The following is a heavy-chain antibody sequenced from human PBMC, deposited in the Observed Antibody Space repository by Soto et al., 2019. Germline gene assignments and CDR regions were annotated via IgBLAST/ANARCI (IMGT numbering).Heavy chain of an antibody. CDR3: AQEAVAGPYYYYYGMDV. V-gene: IGHV3-23*01. D-gene: IGHD6-19*01. CDR2: ISGRGGST. Sequence: EVQLLESGGGLVQPGGSLRLSCAAAGFSFSSYAMSWVRQAPGKGLVWVSGISGRGGSTYYADSVKGRFAISRDKAKNTLYQQINSLRTEDTAVYYCAQEAVAGPYYYYYGMDVWDQGTTVTVSS. J-gene: IGHJ6*02. CDR1: GFSFSSYA.